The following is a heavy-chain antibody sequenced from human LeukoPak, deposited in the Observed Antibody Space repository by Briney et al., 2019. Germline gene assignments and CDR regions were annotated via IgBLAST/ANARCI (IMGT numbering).Heavy chain of an antibody. D-gene: IGHD3-22*01. CDR1: GYTFTSYY. CDR3: ARDQHYYDSSGYYDYFDY. CDR2: INPSGGST. J-gene: IGHJ4*03. V-gene: IGHV1-46*01. Sequence: ASVKVSCKASGYTFTSYYMHWVRQAPGQGLEWMGIINPSGGSTNYAQKFQGRVTMTTDTSTSTAYMELRSLRSDDTAVYYCARDQHYYDSSGYYDYFDYWGQGTMVTVSS.